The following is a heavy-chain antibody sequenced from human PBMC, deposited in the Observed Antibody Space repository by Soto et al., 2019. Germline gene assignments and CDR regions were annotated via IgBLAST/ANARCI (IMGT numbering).Heavy chain of an antibody. D-gene: IGHD4-17*01. Sequence: QVQLVESGGGVVQPGRSLRLSCAASGFTFSSYAMHWVRQAPGKGLEWVAFISNDGSYKFYADSVRGRFTISRDNSKNTLYLQMTSLRAEDTAVYYCARDTVTPPSSYGMDVWGQGTAVTVSS. CDR2: ISNDGSYK. CDR1: GFTFSSYA. V-gene: IGHV3-30*04. J-gene: IGHJ6*02. CDR3: ARDTVTPPSSYGMDV.